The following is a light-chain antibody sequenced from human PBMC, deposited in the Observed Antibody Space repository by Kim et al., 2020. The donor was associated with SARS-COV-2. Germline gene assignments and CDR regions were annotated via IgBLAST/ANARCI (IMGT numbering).Light chain of an antibody. CDR3: QQYGSSPT. J-gene: IGKJ1*01. CDR1: QSVSNF. CDR2: GAS. Sequence: EIVLTQSPDTLSLSPGERATLSCRASQSVSNFLDWYQQKPGQAPRLLIYGASSRATGIPDRFSGRGSGTDFTLTINRLEPEDFAVYYCQQYGSSPTFGQGTKVDIK. V-gene: IGKV3-20*01.